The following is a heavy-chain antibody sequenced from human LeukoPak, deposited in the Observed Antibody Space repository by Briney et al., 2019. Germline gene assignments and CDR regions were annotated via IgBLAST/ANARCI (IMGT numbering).Heavy chain of an antibody. CDR3: ARAIPARGYAFDI. J-gene: IGHJ3*02. Sequence: SETLSLTYTVSGGSNSSYYWSWIRQPPGKGQERIGYIYYSGSTNYNPSLKSRVTISVDTSKNQFSLKLSSVTAAGTAVYYCARAIPARGYAFDIWGQGTMVTVSS. CDR1: GGSNSSYY. D-gene: IGHD3-10*01. CDR2: IYYSGST. V-gene: IGHV4-59*01.